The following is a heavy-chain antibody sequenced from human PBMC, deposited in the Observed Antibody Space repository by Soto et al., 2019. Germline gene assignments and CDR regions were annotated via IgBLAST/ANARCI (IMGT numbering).Heavy chain of an antibody. Sequence: GGSLRLSCAASGFTFSSYEMNWVRQAPGKGLEWVSYISSSGSTIYYADSVKGRFTISRDNAKNSLYLQMNSLRAVDTAVYYCATLYYDILTGSNWFDPWGQGTLVTVSS. CDR1: GFTFSSYE. D-gene: IGHD3-9*01. V-gene: IGHV3-48*03. CDR2: ISSSGSTI. J-gene: IGHJ5*02. CDR3: ATLYYDILTGSNWFDP.